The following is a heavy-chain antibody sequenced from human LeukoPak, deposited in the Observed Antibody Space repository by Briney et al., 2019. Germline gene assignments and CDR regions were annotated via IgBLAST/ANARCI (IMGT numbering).Heavy chain of an antibody. V-gene: IGHV3-33*01. Sequence: GRSLRLSCAASGFTFSSYGMHWVRQAPGKGLEWVAVIWYDGSNKYYADSVKSRFTISRDNSKNTLYLQMNSLRAEDTAVYYCARSYLFYDSSGYYPYYFDYWGQGTLVTVSS. CDR3: ARSYLFYDSSGYYPYYFDY. CDR1: GFTFSSYG. J-gene: IGHJ4*02. D-gene: IGHD3-22*01. CDR2: IWYDGSNK.